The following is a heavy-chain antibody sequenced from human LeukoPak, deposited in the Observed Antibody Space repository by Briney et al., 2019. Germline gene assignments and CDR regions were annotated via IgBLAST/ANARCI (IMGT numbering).Heavy chain of an antibody. CDR3: ARHPDYREFDY. Sequence: SETLSLTCSVSGVSISGSGYYWAWIRQPPGKGLEWIGSIYYTGSTHYNSSLKSRVAMSVDTSKNQFSLKLSSVTAADTAVYSCARHPDYREFDYWGQGTLVTVSS. CDR1: GVSISGSGYY. D-gene: IGHD4-11*01. J-gene: IGHJ4*02. CDR2: IYYTGST. V-gene: IGHV4-39*01.